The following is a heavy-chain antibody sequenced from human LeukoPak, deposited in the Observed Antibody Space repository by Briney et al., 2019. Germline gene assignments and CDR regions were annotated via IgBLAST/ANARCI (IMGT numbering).Heavy chain of an antibody. CDR3: ARDCIVVVVAATLPDY. CDR1: GFTFRSHA. D-gene: IGHD2-15*01. CDR2: IYENGGTT. V-gene: IGHV3-23*01. J-gene: IGHJ4*02. Sequence: GGSLRLSCVGSGFTFRSHAMSWVRQAPEKGLEFVSGIYENGGTTYYADSVKGRFTISRDNSKNTLYLQMNSLRAEDTAVYYCARDCIVVVVAATLPDYWGQGTLVTVSS.